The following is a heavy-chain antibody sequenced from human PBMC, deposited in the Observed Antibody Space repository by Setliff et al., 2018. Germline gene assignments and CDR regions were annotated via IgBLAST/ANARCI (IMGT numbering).Heavy chain of an antibody. D-gene: IGHD4-17*01. Sequence: PSQTLSLTCAVYGGSFSDYYWSWIRQSPGKGLEWIGEINHSGSTNYNPSLKTRVTISVDTSKNQFSLKLSSVTAADTAVYYCARFYGDYQFDYWGQGTLVTVSS. V-gene: IGHV4-34*01. J-gene: IGHJ4*02. CDR1: GGSFSDYY. CDR3: ARFYGDYQFDY. CDR2: INHSGST.